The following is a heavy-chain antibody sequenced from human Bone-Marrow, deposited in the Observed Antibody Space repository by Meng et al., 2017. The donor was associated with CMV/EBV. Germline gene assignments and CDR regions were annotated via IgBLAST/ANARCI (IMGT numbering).Heavy chain of an antibody. CDR2: IRYDGSDK. D-gene: IGHD2-2*01. Sequence: GGSLRLSCAASGFTFSTYGMHWVRQAPGKGLEWVTFIRYDGSDKSYIDSVKGRFTISRENSKNTLYLQISSLRAEDTAVYYCAKSRGYCTSTTCVYGMAVWGLGHTVHGAS. J-gene: IGHJ6*01. CDR3: AKSRGYCTSTTCVYGMAV. CDR1: GFTFSTYG. V-gene: IGHV3-30*02.